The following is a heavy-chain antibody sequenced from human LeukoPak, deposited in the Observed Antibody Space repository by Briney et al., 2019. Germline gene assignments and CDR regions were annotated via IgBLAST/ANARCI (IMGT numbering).Heavy chain of an antibody. V-gene: IGHV4-59*01. CDR3: ARESSYYDSSGYFDY. Sequence: SETLSLTCTVSGGSISSYYWSWIRQTPGKGLEWIGYIYYSGSTNFNPSLKSRVTISVDTSKNQFSLKLSSVTAADTAVYYCARESSYYDSSGYFDYWGQGTLVTVSS. D-gene: IGHD3-22*01. CDR1: GGSISSYY. CDR2: IYYSGST. J-gene: IGHJ4*02.